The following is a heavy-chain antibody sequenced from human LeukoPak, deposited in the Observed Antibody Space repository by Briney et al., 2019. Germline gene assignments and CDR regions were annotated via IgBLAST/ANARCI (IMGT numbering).Heavy chain of an antibody. CDR2: INSDGSST. Sequence: GGSLRLSCAASGFTFSSYWMHRVRQAPGKGLVWVSHINSDGSSTRYADSVKGRFTISRDNAKNTLYLQMNSLRAEDTAVYYCAREHTMSHAFDIWGQGTMVTVSS. CDR3: AREHTMSHAFDI. V-gene: IGHV3-74*01. J-gene: IGHJ3*02. CDR1: GFTFSSYW. D-gene: IGHD3-22*01.